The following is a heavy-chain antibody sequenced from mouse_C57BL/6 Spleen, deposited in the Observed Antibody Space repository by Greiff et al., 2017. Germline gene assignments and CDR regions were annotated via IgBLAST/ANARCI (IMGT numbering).Heavy chain of an antibody. D-gene: IGHD3-2*02. CDR1: GYTFTSYW. V-gene: IGHV1-53*01. CDR3: ARAVAQATAY. CDR2: INPSNGGT. Sequence: QVQLQQPGTELVKPGASVKLSCKASGYTFTSYWMHWVKQRPGQGLEWLGNINPSNGGTNSNEKFKSKATLTVDKSSSTAYMQLSSLTSEDSAVYYCARAVAQATAYWGQGTTLTVSS. J-gene: IGHJ2*01.